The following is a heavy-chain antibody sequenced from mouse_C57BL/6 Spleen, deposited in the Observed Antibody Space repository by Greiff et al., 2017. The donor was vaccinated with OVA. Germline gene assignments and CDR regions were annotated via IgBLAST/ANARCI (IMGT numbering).Heavy chain of an antibody. V-gene: IGHV1-64*01. CDR2: IHPNSGST. Sequence: VKLQQPGAELVKPGASVKLSCKASGYTFTSYWMHWVKQRPGQGLEWIGMIHPNSGSTNYNEKFKSKATLTVDKSSSTAYMQLSSLTSEDSAVYYCARSPDLPQFAYWGQGTLVTVSA. CDR3: ARSPDLPQFAY. CDR1: GYTFTSYW. D-gene: IGHD2-1*01. J-gene: IGHJ3*01.